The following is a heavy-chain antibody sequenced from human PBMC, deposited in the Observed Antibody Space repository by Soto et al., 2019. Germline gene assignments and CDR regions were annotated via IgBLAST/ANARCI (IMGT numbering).Heavy chain of an antibody. J-gene: IGHJ5*02. CDR1: GYSISSGYY. CDR2: IYHSGST. CDR3: AREMSFLEWLLYNWFDP. V-gene: IGHV4-38-2*02. Sequence: SETLSLTCAVSGYSISSGYYWRWIRQPPGKGLEWIGSIYHSGSTYYNPSLKSRVTISVDTSKNQFSLKLSSVTAADTAVYYCAREMSFLEWLLYNWFDPWVQGTLVPVSS. D-gene: IGHD3-3*01.